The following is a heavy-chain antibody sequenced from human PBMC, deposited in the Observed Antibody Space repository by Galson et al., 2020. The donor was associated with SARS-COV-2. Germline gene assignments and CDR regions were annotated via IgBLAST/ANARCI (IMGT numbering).Heavy chain of an antibody. Sequence: GESLKISCAASGFTFSSYAMHWVRQAPGKGLEWVAVISYDGSNKYYADSVKGRFTISRDNSKNTLYLQMNRLRDEGTAVYYCARTKGGSYLGAFDLRGQGNMVTVSS. J-gene: IGHJ3*01. CDR1: GFTFSSYA. D-gene: IGHD1-26*01. CDR2: ISYDGSNK. CDR3: ARTKGGSYLGAFDL. V-gene: IGHV3-30*04.